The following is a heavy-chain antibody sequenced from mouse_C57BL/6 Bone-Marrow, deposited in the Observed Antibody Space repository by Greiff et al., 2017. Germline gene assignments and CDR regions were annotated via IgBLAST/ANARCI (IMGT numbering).Heavy chain of an antibody. J-gene: IGHJ1*03. CDR3: ARIDYGSSYWYFDV. CDR1: GFSLTSYA. D-gene: IGHD1-1*01. CDR2: IWTGGGT. V-gene: IGHV2-9-1*01. Sequence: VKLVESGPGLVAPSQSLSITCTVSGFSLTSYAISWVRQPPGKGLEWLGVIWTGGGTNYNSALKARLSISKDNSKSQVFLKMNSLQTDDTARYYCARIDYGSSYWYFDVWGTGTTVTVSS.